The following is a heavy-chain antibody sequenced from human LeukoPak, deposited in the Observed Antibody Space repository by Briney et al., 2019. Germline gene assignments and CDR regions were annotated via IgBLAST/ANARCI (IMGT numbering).Heavy chain of an antibody. CDR3: ARGTEKIVAAAGT. V-gene: IGHV4-39*07. J-gene: IGHJ5*02. D-gene: IGHD6-13*01. Sequence: SETLSLTCTVSGGSISSSSCYWDWFRQPPGKGLEWIGSIFYSGNTYYNPSLQSRVTISVDTSKNQFSLILSSLTAADTAVYYCARGTEKIVAAAGTWGQGTLVTVSS. CDR1: GGSISSSSCY. CDR2: IFYSGNT.